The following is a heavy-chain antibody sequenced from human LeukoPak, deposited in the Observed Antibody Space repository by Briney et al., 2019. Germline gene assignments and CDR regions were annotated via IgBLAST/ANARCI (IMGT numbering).Heavy chain of an antibody. D-gene: IGHD3-10*01. CDR3: ARGHGSLRLLWFGACQSPFDY. V-gene: IGHV4-34*01. Sequence: PSETLSLTCAVYGGSFSGYYWSWIRQPPGKGLEWIGEINHSGSTNYNPSLKSRVTISVDTSKNQFSLKLSSVTAADTAVYYCARGHGSLRLLWFGACQSPFDYWGQGTLVTVSS. CDR2: INHSGST. CDR1: GGSFSGYY. J-gene: IGHJ4*02.